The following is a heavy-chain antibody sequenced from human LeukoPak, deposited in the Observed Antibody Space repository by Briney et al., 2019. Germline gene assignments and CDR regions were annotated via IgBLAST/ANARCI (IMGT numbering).Heavy chain of an antibody. Sequence: SVKVSCKASGGTFSSYAISWVRQAPGQGLEWMGGIIPIFGTANYAQKIKGRVTITADESTSTAYMELSSLRSEDTAVYYCARGRLYCSGGSCSTGPDYWGQGTLVTVSS. CDR3: ARGRLYCSGGSCSTGPDY. J-gene: IGHJ4*02. CDR2: IIPIFGTA. CDR1: GGTFSSYA. V-gene: IGHV1-69*13. D-gene: IGHD2-15*01.